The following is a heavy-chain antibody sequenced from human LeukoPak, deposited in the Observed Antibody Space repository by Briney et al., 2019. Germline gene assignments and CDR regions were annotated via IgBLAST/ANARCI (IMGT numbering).Heavy chain of an antibody. V-gene: IGHV3-53*01. CDR1: GFTFSGSY. CDR2: IYAGGNT. Sequence: GGSLRLSCAASGFTFSGSYMSWVRQAPGKGLEWVSIIYAGGNTYYADSVKGRFTISRDISKNTVDLQMNSLRAEDTAVYYCAKTQSYALNFWGQGTLVTVSS. CDR3: AKTQSYALNF. D-gene: IGHD3-16*01. J-gene: IGHJ4*02.